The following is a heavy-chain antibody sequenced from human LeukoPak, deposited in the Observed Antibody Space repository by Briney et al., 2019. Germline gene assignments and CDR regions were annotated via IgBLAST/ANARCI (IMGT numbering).Heavy chain of an antibody. J-gene: IGHJ4*02. CDR2: IDPSDSYT. CDR1: GYSFTTYG. D-gene: IGHD3-10*01. V-gene: IGHV5-10-1*01. Sequence: PGESLKISCKGSGYSFTTYGITWVRQMSGKGLEWIGTIDPSDSYTTYSPSFQGHVSISVDKSICTVYLQWSSLKASDTAMYYCARHLFGSVTHNVDYWGQGTLVTVSS. CDR3: ARHLFGSVTHNVDY.